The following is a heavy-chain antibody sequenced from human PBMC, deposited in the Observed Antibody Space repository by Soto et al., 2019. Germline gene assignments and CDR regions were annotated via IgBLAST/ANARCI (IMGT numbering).Heavy chain of an antibody. Sequence: EVQLLESGGGLVQQGGSLRLSCAASAFTFSSYAMSWVRQTPRKGLEWVSSISGSGDSTFYADSVKGRFTISRDNSKNTLYLEMSSLRAEDTAIYFCAKEGRIHLYSPPFDYWGQGALVSVTS. CDR2: ISGSGDST. CDR1: AFTFSSYA. V-gene: IGHV3-23*01. D-gene: IGHD5-18*01. CDR3: AKEGRIHLYSPPFDY. J-gene: IGHJ4*02.